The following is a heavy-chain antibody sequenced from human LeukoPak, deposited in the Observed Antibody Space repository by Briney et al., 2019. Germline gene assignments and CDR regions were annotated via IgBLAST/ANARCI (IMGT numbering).Heavy chain of an antibody. V-gene: IGHV3-7*01. Sequence: GGSLRLSCAASGFSFTSYWMSWVRQAPGKGLEWVANIRGDGSERFYVGYLKGRFTISRDNAKNSLYLQMNSLRVDDTAVYYCVREGPPQGRPWSGWYPFDFWGQGILVTVSS. CDR1: GFSFTSYW. CDR2: IRGDGSER. CDR3: VREGPPQGRPWSGWYPFDF. J-gene: IGHJ4*02. D-gene: IGHD3-3*01.